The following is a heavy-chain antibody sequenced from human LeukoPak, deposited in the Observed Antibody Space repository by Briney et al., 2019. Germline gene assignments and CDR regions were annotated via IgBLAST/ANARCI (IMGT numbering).Heavy chain of an antibody. J-gene: IGHJ4*02. CDR3: AKDIATGWSIKYFFDY. Sequence: GRSLRLSCEASGFAFSSSAMHWVRQAPGKGLEWVSLISYDGITEDYSDSVKGRFTISRDNFKNALFLQMHSLRDEDTAVYYCAKDIATGWSIKYFFDYWGQGTLVTVSS. V-gene: IGHV3-30*04. D-gene: IGHD6-19*01. CDR2: ISYDGITE. CDR1: GFAFSSSA.